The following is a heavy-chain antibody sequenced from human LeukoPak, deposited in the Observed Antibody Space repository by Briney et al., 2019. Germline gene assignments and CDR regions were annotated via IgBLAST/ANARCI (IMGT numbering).Heavy chain of an antibody. CDR3: ARGITTIVRGVTYYFDY. J-gene: IGHJ4*02. CDR1: GYTFTGYY. CDR2: INANSGGT. V-gene: IGHV1-2*02. Sequence: ASVKVSCKASGYTFTGYYMHWVRQAPGQGLEWMGWINANSGGTNYAQKFQGRVTMTRDTSISTAYMELSRLRSDDTAVYYCARGITTIVRGVTYYFDYWGQGTLVTVSS. D-gene: IGHD3-10*01.